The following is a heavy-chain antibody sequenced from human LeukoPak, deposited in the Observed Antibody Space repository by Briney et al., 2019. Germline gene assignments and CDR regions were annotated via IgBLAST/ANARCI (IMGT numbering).Heavy chain of an antibody. D-gene: IGHD1-7*01. V-gene: IGHV3-74*01. CDR2: IKSDGTIT. Sequence: GGSLRLSCAVSGFSFSDYWMHWVRQAPGKGLVWVSRIKSDGTITNYADSVKGRFTISRDNAKNTLYLQMNSLRAEDTAVYYCATGNYNKPFDYWGQGTLVTVSS. J-gene: IGHJ4*02. CDR1: GFSFSDYW. CDR3: ATGNYNKPFDY.